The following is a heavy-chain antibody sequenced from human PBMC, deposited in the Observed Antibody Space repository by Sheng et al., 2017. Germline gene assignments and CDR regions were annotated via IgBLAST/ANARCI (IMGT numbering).Heavy chain of an antibody. CDR3: ARRGGSSWYKGWFDP. J-gene: IGHJ5*02. D-gene: IGHD6-13*01. Sequence: QLQLQESGPGLVKPSETLSLTCTVSGGSISSNNYYWGWIRQPPGKGLEWIGEINHSGSTNYNPSLKSRVTISVDTSKNQFSLKLSSVTAADTAVYYCARRGGSSWYKGWFDPWGQGTLVTVSS. V-gene: IGHV4-39*07. CDR1: GGSISSNNYY. CDR2: INHSGST.